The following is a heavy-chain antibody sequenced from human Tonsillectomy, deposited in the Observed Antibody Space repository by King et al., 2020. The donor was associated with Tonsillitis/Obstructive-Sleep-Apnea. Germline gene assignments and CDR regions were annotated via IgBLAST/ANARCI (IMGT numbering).Heavy chain of an antibody. Sequence: VQLVESGGGLVQPGGSLRLSCAASGFTFSSYWMHWVRQAPGKGLVWVSRINSDGSSTSYADSVKGRFTISRDNARNTLYLQMNNLRAEDTAVYYCARGKPGYSSSWYFDYWGQGTLVTVSS. D-gene: IGHD6-13*01. CDR1: GFTFSSYW. J-gene: IGHJ4*02. CDR2: INSDGSST. V-gene: IGHV3-74*01. CDR3: ARGKPGYSSSWYFDY.